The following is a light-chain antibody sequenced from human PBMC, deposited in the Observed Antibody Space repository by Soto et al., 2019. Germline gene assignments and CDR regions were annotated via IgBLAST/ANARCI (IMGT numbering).Light chain of an antibody. CDR3: QQYNSYPLT. Sequence: DIQMTQSPSTLSASVGDRVTITCRASQSISSWLAWYQQKPGKAPKLLIYKASSLGSGVPSRFSGSGSGTEFTLTISSLQPDDFATYYCQQYNSYPLTCGGGTEVEIK. V-gene: IGKV1-5*03. J-gene: IGKJ4*01. CDR2: KAS. CDR1: QSISSW.